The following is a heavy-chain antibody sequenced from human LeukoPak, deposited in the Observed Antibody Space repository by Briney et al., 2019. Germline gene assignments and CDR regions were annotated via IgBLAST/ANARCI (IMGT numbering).Heavy chain of an antibody. CDR2: ISGNADRT. CDR3: AKEDVAQIHN. V-gene: IGHV3-23*01. Sequence: GGSLRLSCAGSGFTFSSHVMNWVRQAPGKGLEWVSGISGNADRTYDADSVKGRFTISRDNSRATLYLQMNSLRVEDTAVYYCAKEDVAQIHNWGQGTLVTVSS. D-gene: IGHD5-24*01. CDR1: GFTFSSHV. J-gene: IGHJ4*02.